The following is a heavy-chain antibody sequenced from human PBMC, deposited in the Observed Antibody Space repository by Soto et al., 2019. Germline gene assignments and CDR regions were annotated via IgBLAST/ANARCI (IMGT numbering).Heavy chain of an antibody. CDR1: GFTFSVYY. D-gene: IGHD2-21*02. CDR2: ISSSGSTI. Sequence: QVQLVESGGGLVKPGGSLRLSCAASGFTFSVYYMSWIRQAPGKGLEWVSYISSSGSTIYYADSVKGRFTISRDNAKNSLYLQMNSLRAEDTAVYYCARGNIVVVTAIPRINVFDIWGQGTMVTVSS. J-gene: IGHJ3*02. CDR3: ARGNIVVVTAIPRINVFDI. V-gene: IGHV3-11*01.